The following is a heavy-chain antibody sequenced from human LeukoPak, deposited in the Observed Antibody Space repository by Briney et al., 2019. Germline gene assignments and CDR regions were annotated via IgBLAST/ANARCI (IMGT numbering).Heavy chain of an antibody. CDR1: GFTFSSYS. V-gene: IGHV3-48*01. J-gene: IGHJ4*02. Sequence: GGSLRLSSAASGFTFSSYSMNWVRQAPGKGLEWVSYISSSSSTIYYADSVKGRFTISRDNAKNSLYLQMNSLRAEDTAVYYCAREGGYSYGSPDYWGQGTLVTVSS. CDR3: AREGGYSYGSPDY. D-gene: IGHD5-18*01. CDR2: ISSSSSTI.